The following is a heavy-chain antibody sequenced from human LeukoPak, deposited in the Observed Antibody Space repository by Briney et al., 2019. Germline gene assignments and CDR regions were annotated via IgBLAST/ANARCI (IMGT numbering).Heavy chain of an antibody. V-gene: IGHV4-39*01. CDR2: VSNSGSI. D-gene: IGHD3-10*01. Sequence: PSETLSLTCTVSGDSTSSSGDYWGWIRQPPGKGLQWVASVSNSGSIYYNPSLQSRVTIFADMSKNQVSLKLISVTAADTAVYYCARHSDGGFGEMAFHLWGQGTLVTVSS. CDR3: ARHSDGGFGEMAFHL. J-gene: IGHJ4*02. CDR1: GDSTSSSGDY.